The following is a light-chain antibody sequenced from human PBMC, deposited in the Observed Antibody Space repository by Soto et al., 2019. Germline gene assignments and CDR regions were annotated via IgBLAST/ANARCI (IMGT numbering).Light chain of an antibody. V-gene: IGLV2-11*01. Sequence: QSALTQPRSVSGSPGQSVTISCTGTSSDVGGYNYVSWYQQHPGKAPKLMIYDVSKRPSGVPDRFSGSKSGNTASLTISGLQAEDEADYYCSSYAGSYTFAVVFGGGTKLTV. CDR1: SSDVGGYNY. CDR3: SSYAGSYTFAVV. J-gene: IGLJ2*01. CDR2: DVS.